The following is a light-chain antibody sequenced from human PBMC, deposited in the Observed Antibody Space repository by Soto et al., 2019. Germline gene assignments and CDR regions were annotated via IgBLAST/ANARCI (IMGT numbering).Light chain of an antibody. J-gene: IGKJ2*01. CDR1: QNVNSN. CDR3: QQYNTLNT. Sequence: IAMTQSPATLSVSPGQRATLSCRASQNVNSNLAWYQQKPGHAPSLLMYNVSTRATGFPARFSGSGSGTEFTLTISSLQSEDSAIYYCQQYNTLNTFGQGTKLEIK. CDR2: NVS. V-gene: IGKV3-15*01.